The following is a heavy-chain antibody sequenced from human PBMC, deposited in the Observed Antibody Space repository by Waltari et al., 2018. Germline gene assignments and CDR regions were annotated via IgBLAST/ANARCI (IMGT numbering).Heavy chain of an antibody. D-gene: IGHD2-8*02. CDR3: AREQFSLTD. V-gene: IGHV3-30-3*01. Sequence: QVQLVESGGGVVQPGGSLRLSCAASGFTSSVYAIHWVRQAPGKGMDWVAGISHDGSNEYYADSVNGRFSISRDNSKRTLYLQVNSLRAEDSAVYYCAREQFSLTDWGQGTLVTVSS. CDR2: ISHDGSNE. CDR1: GFTSSVYA. J-gene: IGHJ4*02.